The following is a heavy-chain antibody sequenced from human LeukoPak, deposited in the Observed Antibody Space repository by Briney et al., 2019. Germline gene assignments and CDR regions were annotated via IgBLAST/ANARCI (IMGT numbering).Heavy chain of an antibody. CDR1: GFTFCELP. J-gene: IGHJ4*02. D-gene: IGHD2-21*01. CDR3: ARDSTVAVSHDH. Sequence: TGGSLRLSCAVSGFTFCELPMDCVRQAPGGGVGWTSYSGIGTNILYADSVTSRFAVSRDNAKMSLFLQMNSLRVEDTAVYFCARDSTVAVSHDHWGQGILVTVSS. V-gene: IGHV3-69-1*01. CDR2: SGIGTNI.